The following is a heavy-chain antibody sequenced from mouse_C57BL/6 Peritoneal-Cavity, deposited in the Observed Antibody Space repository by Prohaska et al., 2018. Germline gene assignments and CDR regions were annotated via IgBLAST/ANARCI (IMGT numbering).Heavy chain of an antibody. V-gene: IGHV1-50*01. D-gene: IGHD1-1*01. CDR1: GYTFTSYW. J-gene: IGHJ2*01. Sequence: QVQLQQPGAELVKPGASVKLSCKASGYTFTSYWMQWVNQRPGQGLEWIGEIDPSDSYTNYNQKFKGKATLTVDTSSSTAYRQLSSLTSEDSAVYYCARDTTVVARYWGQGTTLTVSS. CDR2: IDPSDSYT. CDR3: ARDTTVVARY.